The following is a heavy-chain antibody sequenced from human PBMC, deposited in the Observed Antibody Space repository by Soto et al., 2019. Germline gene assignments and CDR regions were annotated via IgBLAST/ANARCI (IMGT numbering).Heavy chain of an antibody. V-gene: IGHV4-59*01. D-gene: IGHD3-10*01. J-gene: IGHJ6*02. CDR3: ARGDPLLWFGEKVYYGMDV. CDR1: GGSISSYY. CDR2: IYYSGST. Sequence: QVQLQESVPGLVKPSETLSLTCTVSGGSISSYYWSWIRQPPGKGLEWIGYIYYSGSTNYNPSLKRQVTISVDTSKIQFALKLSSVTAADTAVYYCARGDPLLWFGEKVYYGMDVWGQGTTVTVSS.